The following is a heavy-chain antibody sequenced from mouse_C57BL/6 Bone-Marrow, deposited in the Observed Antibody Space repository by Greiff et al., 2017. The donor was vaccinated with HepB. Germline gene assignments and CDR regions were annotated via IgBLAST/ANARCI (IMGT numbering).Heavy chain of an antibody. V-gene: IGHV5-12*01. J-gene: IGHJ3*01. CDR2: ISNGGGST. CDR1: GFTFSDYY. CDR3: ARQGGDYDGWFAY. Sequence: EVQLQESGGGLVQPGGSLKLSCAASGFTFSDYYMYWVRQTPEKRLEWVAYISNGGGSTYYPDTVKGRFTISRDNAKNTLYLQMSRLKSEDAAMYYCARQGGDYDGWFAYWGQGTLVTVSA. D-gene: IGHD2-4*01.